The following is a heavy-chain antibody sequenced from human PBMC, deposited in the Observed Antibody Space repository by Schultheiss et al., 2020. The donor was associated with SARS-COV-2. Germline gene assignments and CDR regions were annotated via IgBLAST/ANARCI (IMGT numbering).Heavy chain of an antibody. Sequence: SETLSLTFVVSGGSISSSNWWSWVRQPPGKGLEWIGEIYHSGSTNYNPSLKSRVTIFLDKSKNEFSLKLSSVTAADTAVYYCARVYDFWSGYSTGWFDPWGQGTLVTVSS. V-gene: IGHV4-4*02. CDR2: IYHSGST. D-gene: IGHD3-3*01. CDR1: GGSISSSNW. CDR3: ARVYDFWSGYSTGWFDP. J-gene: IGHJ5*02.